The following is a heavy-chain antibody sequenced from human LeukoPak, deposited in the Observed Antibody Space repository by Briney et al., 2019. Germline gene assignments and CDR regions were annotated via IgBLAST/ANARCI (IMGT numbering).Heavy chain of an antibody. V-gene: IGHV1-2*02. J-gene: IGHJ4*02. CDR2: INPSSGGT. Sequence: ASVKVSCKASGYTFTGYYMHWVRQAPGQGLEWMGGINPSSGGTNYAQKFQGRVTMTRDTSISTAYIELSRLRSDDTAVYYCARDNTMVRGVIYWGQGTLVTVSS. CDR3: ARDNTMVRGVIY. D-gene: IGHD3-10*01. CDR1: GYTFTGYY.